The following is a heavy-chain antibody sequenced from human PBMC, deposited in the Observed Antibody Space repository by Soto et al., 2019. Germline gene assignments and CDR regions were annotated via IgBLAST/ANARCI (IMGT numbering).Heavy chain of an antibody. Sequence: EVQLVESGGGLIQPGGSLRLSCTASGFTVSSNYMTWVRQAPGKGLEWVSLLWSAGLTNYADSVEGRFTISRDNSKNTLYLQMNDLRAEDSAVYYCARQLPPDLWGQGTLVTVSS. CDR1: GFTVSSNY. CDR3: ARQLPPDL. D-gene: IGHD1-1*01. CDR2: LWSAGLT. V-gene: IGHV3-53*01. J-gene: IGHJ5*02.